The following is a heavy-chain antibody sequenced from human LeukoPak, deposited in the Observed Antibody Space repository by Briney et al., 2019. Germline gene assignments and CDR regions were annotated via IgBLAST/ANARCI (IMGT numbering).Heavy chain of an antibody. D-gene: IGHD3-3*01. V-gene: IGHV3-23*01. CDR2: ISGSGGST. J-gene: IGHJ5*02. CDR3: AKAGDFWSGYFA. CDR1: GFTFSSYA. Sequence: GGSLRPSCAASGFTFSSYAMSWVRQAPGKGLEWVSAISGSGGSTYYADSVKGRFTISRDNSKNTLYLQMNSLRAEDTAVYYCAKAGDFWSGYFAWGQGTLVTVSS.